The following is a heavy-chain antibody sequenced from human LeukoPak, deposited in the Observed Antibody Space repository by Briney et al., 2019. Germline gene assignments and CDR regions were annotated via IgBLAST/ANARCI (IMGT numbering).Heavy chain of an antibody. CDR3: ARDAPKYCSGGSCYSDY. V-gene: IGHV3-53*01. CDR2: IYSGGST. CDR1: GFTVSSNY. J-gene: IGHJ4*02. Sequence: GGSLRLSCAASGFTVSSNYMSWVRQAPGKGLEWVSVIYSGGSTYYADSVKGRFTISRDNSKNTLYLQMNSLRDEDTAVYYCARDAPKYCSGGSCYSDYWGQGTLVTVSS. D-gene: IGHD2-15*01.